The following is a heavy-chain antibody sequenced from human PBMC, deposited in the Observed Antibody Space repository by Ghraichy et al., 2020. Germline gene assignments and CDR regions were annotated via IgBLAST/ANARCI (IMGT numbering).Heavy chain of an antibody. J-gene: IGHJ4*02. CDR2: ISGGGGST. Sequence: SCAASGFTFSSYAMSWVRQAPGKGLEWVSSISGGGGSTYYADSVKGRFTISRDNSKNTLYLQMNSLRAEDTAVYYCAKDLRQPDYWGQGTLVTVSS. V-gene: IGHV3-23*01. D-gene: IGHD3-10*01. CDR3: AKDLRQPDY. CDR1: GFTFSSYA.